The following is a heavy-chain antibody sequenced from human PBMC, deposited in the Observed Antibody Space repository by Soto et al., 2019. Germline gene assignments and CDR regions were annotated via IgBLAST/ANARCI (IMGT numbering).Heavy chain of an antibody. D-gene: IGHD3-3*01. Sequence: PGGSVRLSCAASGFTFSSYEMNWVRQAPGKGLEWVSYISSSGSTIYYADSVKGRFTISRDNAKNSLYLQMNSLRAEDTAVYYCASLTFIQGLWSGTREGMDVWGQGTTVTVPS. CDR1: GFTFSSYE. V-gene: IGHV3-48*03. J-gene: IGHJ6*02. CDR3: ASLTFIQGLWSGTREGMDV. CDR2: ISSSGSTI.